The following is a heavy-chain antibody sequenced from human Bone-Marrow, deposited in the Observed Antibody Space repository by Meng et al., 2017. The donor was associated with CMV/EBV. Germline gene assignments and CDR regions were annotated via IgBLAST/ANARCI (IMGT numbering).Heavy chain of an antibody. J-gene: IGHJ4*02. V-gene: IGHV4-34*01. CDR2: INHSGST. CDR3: ASHPMVRGVKWPPRGYYFDY. D-gene: IGHD3-10*01. CDR1: GGSFSGYY. Sequence: SETMSRTCAVYGGSFSGYYWSWIRQPPGKGLEWIGEINHSGSTNYNPSLKSRVTISVDTSKNQFSLKLSSVTAADTAVYYCASHPMVRGVKWPPRGYYFDYWGQGTLVTVSS.